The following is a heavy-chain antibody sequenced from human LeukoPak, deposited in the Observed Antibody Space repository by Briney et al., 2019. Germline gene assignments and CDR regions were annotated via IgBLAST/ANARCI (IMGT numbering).Heavy chain of an antibody. V-gene: IGHV3-48*01. CDR2: ISSSSSTI. CDR3: ARVGYSRGSSWYVGYYYGMDV. Sequence: GGSLRLSCAASGFTFSSYSMNWVRQAPGKGLEWVSYISSSSSTIYYADSVKGRFTISRDNAKNSPYLQMNSLRAEDTAVYYCARVGYSRGSSWYVGYYYGMDVWGQGTTVTVSS. D-gene: IGHD6-13*01. CDR1: GFTFSSYS. J-gene: IGHJ6*02.